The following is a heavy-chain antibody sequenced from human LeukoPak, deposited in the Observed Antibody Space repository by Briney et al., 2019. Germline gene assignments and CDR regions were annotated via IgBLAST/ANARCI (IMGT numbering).Heavy chain of an antibody. V-gene: IGHV3-7*01. D-gene: IGHD3-22*01. J-gene: IGHJ4*02. CDR3: ARETSITMIVVVITTAGYFDY. Sequence: GGSLRLSCAASGFTFSSYWMSWVRQAPGKGLERVAIIKQDGSAKYYVDSVKGRFTISRDNAKNSLYLQMNSLRAEDTAVYYCARETSITMIVVVITTAGYFDYWGQGTLVTVSS. CDR1: GFTFSSYW. CDR2: IKQDGSAK.